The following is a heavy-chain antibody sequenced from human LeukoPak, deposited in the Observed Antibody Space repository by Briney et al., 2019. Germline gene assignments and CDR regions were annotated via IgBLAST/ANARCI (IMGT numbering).Heavy chain of an antibody. D-gene: IGHD3-3*01. V-gene: IGHV3-33*01. CDR3: ARQPVYYDFWSGYYLYYYYYGMDV. Sequence: GGSLRLSCAASGLTFRNYGMHWVRQAPGKGLEWVAVIWYDASEKYYLDSVEGRFTISRDNSKNTVYLQMNSLRAEDTAVYYCARQPVYYDFWSGYYLYYYYYGMDVWGQGTTVTVSS. CDR2: IWYDASEK. J-gene: IGHJ6*02. CDR1: GLTFRNYG.